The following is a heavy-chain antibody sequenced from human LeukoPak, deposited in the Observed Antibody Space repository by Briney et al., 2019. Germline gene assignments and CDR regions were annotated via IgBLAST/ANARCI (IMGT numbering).Heavy chain of an antibody. V-gene: IGHV3-48*02. J-gene: IGHJ4*02. D-gene: IGHD4-17*01. Sequence: PGGSLRLSCAASGFTFSSYSMNWVRQAPGKGLEWISYISTTSVMYYSASLKGRFSISRDNATNSLYLQMNSRRDEDAAWYYCARYRDYAFDYWGQGTLVTVSS. CDR2: ISTTSVM. CDR3: ARYRDYAFDY. CDR1: GFTFSSYS.